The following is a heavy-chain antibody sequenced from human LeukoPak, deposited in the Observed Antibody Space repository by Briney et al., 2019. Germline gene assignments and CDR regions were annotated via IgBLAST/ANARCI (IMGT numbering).Heavy chain of an antibody. J-gene: IGHJ6*02. V-gene: IGHV3-21*01. CDR1: GFTFSSYS. CDR3: ARGPTHYYYYGMDV. CDR2: ISNSSSYI. Sequence: KPGGSLRLSCAASGFTFSSYSMNWVRQAPGKGMEWVSSISNSSSYIYYADSVKGRFTISRDNAENSLYLQMNSLRAEDTAVYYCARGPTHYYYYGMDVWGQGTTVTVSS.